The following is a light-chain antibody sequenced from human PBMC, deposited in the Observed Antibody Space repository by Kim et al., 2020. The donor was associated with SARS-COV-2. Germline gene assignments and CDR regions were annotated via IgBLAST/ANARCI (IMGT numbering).Light chain of an antibody. V-gene: IGKV1-5*03. CDR1: QSFSSW. CDR3: QQYNSYWT. J-gene: IGKJ1*01. CDR2: KTS. Sequence: DIQMTQSPSTLSASVGDRVTITCRASQSFSSWLAWYQQKPGKVPKLLIYKTSILESGVPSRFSGSGSGTEFTLTISSLQPDDFATYYCQQYNSYWTFGQGTKVDIK.